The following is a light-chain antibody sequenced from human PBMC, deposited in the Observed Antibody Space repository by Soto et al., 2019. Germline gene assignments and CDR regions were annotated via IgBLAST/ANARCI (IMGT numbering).Light chain of an antibody. J-gene: IGKJ3*01. V-gene: IGKV1-9*01. CDR3: QQVNSYPPT. CDR2: AAS. CDR1: RGISSY. Sequence: IQLTQSPSSLSASVGDRVTISCRASRGISSYLAWYQQKPGKAPKLLIYAASTLQSGVPSRFSGSGSRTDFTLTISSRQPEDFATYYCQQVNSYPPTFGPGTKVESK.